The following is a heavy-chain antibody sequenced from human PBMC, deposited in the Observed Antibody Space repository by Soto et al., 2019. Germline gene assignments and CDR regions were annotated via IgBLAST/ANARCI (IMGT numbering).Heavy chain of an antibody. D-gene: IGHD2-15*01. V-gene: IGHV2-5*02. CDR3: AHKGGRGAAMDV. Sequence: QITLKESGPTLVKPTQTLTLTCTFSGFSVSTSGVGVAWVRQPPGRALEWLALIYWDDDKRYSPFLQSRVTITKDTSKNPVVLTMTNMAPVDTATYYCAHKGGRGAAMDVWGQGTTVTVSS. CDR1: GFSVSTSGVG. CDR2: IYWDDDK. J-gene: IGHJ6*02.